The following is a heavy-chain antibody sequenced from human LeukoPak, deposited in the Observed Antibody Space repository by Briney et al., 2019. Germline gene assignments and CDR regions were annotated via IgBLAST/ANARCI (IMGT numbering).Heavy chain of an antibody. CDR2: INHSGST. CDR3: ARGLYSGYDALDY. CDR1: GGSFSDYY. D-gene: IGHD5-12*01. J-gene: IGHJ4*02. Sequence: SETLSLTCAVSGGSFSDYYWTWIRQPPGEGLEWIGEINHSGSTNYDPSLKSRVTVSVDTSKNQFSLKLNSVTAADTAVYYCARGLYSGYDALDYWAQGTLVTVSS. V-gene: IGHV4-34*01.